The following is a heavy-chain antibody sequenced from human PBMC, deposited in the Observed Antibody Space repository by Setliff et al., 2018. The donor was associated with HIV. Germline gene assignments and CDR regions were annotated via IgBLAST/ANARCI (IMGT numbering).Heavy chain of an antibody. V-gene: IGHV4-59*01. CDR1: GDGISSWQ. CDR3: ARDSGGYNYGFAVGSFDY. Sequence: SETLSLTCTVSGDGISSWQWSWIRQPPGKALEWIGYIYYSGSTNYNPSLKSRVTISIDTSKSQFSLKLTSVAAADTAVYYCARDSGGYNYGFAVGSFDYWGQGALVTVSS. J-gene: IGHJ4*02. D-gene: IGHD5-18*01. CDR2: IYYSGST.